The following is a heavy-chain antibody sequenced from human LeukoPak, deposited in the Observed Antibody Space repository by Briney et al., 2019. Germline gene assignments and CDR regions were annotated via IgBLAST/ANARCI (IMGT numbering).Heavy chain of an antibody. V-gene: IGHV4-39*02. J-gene: IGHJ4*02. CDR1: GDSISSNNYY. Sequence: SETLSLTCSVSGDSISSNNYYWGWIRQPPGKGLEWIGSIDYSGRTFYNPSLKSRVTISADTSKNQFSLKLNSVTAADTAVYYCARELRLLWFGESNWGQGTLVTVSS. D-gene: IGHD3-10*01. CDR2: IDYSGRT. CDR3: ARELRLLWFGESN.